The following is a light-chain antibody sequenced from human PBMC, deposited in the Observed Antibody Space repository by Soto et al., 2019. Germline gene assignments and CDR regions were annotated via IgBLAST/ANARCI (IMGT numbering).Light chain of an antibody. Sequence: IQMTQYPSTLSASVGDRVTITFRASQSISSWLAWYQQKPGKAPKLLIYDASSLESGVPSRFSGSGSGTEFTLTISSLQPDDFATYYCQQYNSYSQTFGQGTKVDIK. CDR1: QSISSW. CDR2: DAS. J-gene: IGKJ1*01. CDR3: QQYNSYSQT. V-gene: IGKV1-5*01.